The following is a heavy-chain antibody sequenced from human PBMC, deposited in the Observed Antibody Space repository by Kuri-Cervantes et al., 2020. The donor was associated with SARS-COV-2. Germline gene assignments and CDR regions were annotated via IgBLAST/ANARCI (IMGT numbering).Heavy chain of an antibody. V-gene: IGHV3-15*01. Sequence: GGSLRLSCAASGFTFSSYAMSWVRQAPGKGLEWVGRIKSKTDGGTTDYAAPVKGRFTISRDDSKNTLYLQMNSLKTEDTAVYYCARDSSTRYDFWSGYYNMEMGYYYYYMDVWGKGTTVTVSS. CDR2: IKSKTDGGTT. D-gene: IGHD3-3*01. CDR1: GFTFSSYA. CDR3: ARDSSTRYDFWSGYYNMEMGYYYYYMDV. J-gene: IGHJ6*03.